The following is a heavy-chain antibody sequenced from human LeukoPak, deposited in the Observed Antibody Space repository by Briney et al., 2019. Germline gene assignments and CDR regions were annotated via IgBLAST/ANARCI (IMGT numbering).Heavy chain of an antibody. CDR1: GYTSTSYG. Sequence: ASVKVSCKASGYTSTSYGISWVRQAPGQGLEWMGWISGYNANTNYAQKFQGRVTMTTDTSTTTAYMELRSLRSDDTAVYYCARGMDYGDYVEYFHHWGQGTLVTVSS. J-gene: IGHJ1*01. CDR2: ISGYNANT. CDR3: ARGMDYGDYVEYFHH. D-gene: IGHD4-17*01. V-gene: IGHV1-18*04.